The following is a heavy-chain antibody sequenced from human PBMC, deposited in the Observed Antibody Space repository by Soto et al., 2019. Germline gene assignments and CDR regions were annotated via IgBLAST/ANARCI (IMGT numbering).Heavy chain of an antibody. CDR1: GYSFTRYG. Sequence: QVQLVQSGAEVKKPGASVKVSCKASGYSFTRYGTSWVRQAPGHGLERMGWISGYNANTNYPENLQGRVTMTTDTSTSTAYMEVSNLISDDTAVYYCARMGDVPYYYYGLDVWGQGTTVAVSS. V-gene: IGHV1-18*01. CDR2: ISGYNANT. CDR3: ARMGDVPYYYYGLDV. J-gene: IGHJ6*02. D-gene: IGHD3-16*01.